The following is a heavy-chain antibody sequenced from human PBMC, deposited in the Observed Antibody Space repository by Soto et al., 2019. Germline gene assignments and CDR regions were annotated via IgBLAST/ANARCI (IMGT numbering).Heavy chain of an antibody. J-gene: IGHJ6*02. CDR1: GYTFTGYY. CDR2: INPNSGGT. D-gene: IGHD3-10*01. Sequence: ASVKVSCKASGYTFTGYYMHWVRQAPGQGLEWMGWINPNSGGTNYAQKCQGWVTMTRDTSISTVYMELSRLISDDTAVYYCARGRITMVRGVICYYGMDVWGQGTTVTVSS. CDR3: ARGRITMVRGVICYYGMDV. V-gene: IGHV1-2*04.